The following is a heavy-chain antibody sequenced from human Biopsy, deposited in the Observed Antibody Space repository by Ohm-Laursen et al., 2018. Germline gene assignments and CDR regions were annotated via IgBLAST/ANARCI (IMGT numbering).Heavy chain of an antibody. V-gene: IGHV4-59*02. Sequence: SETLSLTCPVSGDSVTKYCWSWIRQPPGKGLERIGHIYYSVMTNYNPSLQSRVSISVDTSRNQVSLTLSSVTAADTAVYYCARDSGILNYGNFKYYHYYGMDVWGQGTKVTVSS. J-gene: IGHJ6*02. CDR2: IYYSVMT. D-gene: IGHD4-11*01. CDR1: GDSVTKYC. CDR3: ARDSGILNYGNFKYYHYYGMDV.